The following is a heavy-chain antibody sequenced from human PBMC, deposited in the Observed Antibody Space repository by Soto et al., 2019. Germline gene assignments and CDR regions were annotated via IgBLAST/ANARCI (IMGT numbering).Heavy chain of an antibody. CDR2: ISCDGSNK. V-gene: IGHV3-30-3*01. CDR1: GFTFSSYA. CDR3: ARSYADFSTDWLLGTFDY. J-gene: IGHJ4*02. D-gene: IGHD3-9*01. Sequence: PGGSLRLSCAASGFTFSSYAMHWVRQAPGKGLEWVAVISCDGSNKYYADSVKGRFTISRDNSKSTLYLQMNSLRAEDTAVYYCARSYADFSTDWLLGTFDYWGQGTLVTVSS.